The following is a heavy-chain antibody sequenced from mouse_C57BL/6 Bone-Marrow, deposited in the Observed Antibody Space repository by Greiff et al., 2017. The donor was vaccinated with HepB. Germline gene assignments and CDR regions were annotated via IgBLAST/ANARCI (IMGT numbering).Heavy chain of an antibody. CDR2: ISDGGSYT. D-gene: IGHD1-1*02. V-gene: IGHV5-4*01. CDR3: ARDLGLWSFAY. J-gene: IGHJ3*01. CDR1: GFTFSSYA. Sequence: DVKLVESGGGLVKPGGSLKLSCAASGFTFSSYAMSWVRQTPEKRLEWVATISDGGSYTYYPDNVKGRFTISRDNAKNNLYLQMSHLKSEDTAMYYCARDLGLWSFAYWGQGTLVTVSA.